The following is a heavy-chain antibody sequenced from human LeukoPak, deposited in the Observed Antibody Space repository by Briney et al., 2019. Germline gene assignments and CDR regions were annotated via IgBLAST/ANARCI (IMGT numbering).Heavy chain of an antibody. V-gene: IGHV3-21*01. CDR1: GFTFSSFA. Sequence: KPGGSLRLSCAASGFTFSSFAMSWIRQAPGKGLEWVSSISSSSSYIYYADSVKGRFTISRDNAKNSLYLQMNSLRAEDTAVYYCARDGDWNDVDVYWGQGTLVSVSS. CDR2: ISSSSSYI. D-gene: IGHD1-1*01. CDR3: ARDGDWNDVDVY. J-gene: IGHJ4*02.